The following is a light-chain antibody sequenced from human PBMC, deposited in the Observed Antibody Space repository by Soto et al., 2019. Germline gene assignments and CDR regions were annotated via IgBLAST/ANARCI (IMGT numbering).Light chain of an antibody. CDR2: GAS. Sequence: ETVMTQSPATLSVSPGEGATLSCGASQSVGSNLVWYQQKPGQVPRVLIYGASTRAPGLAARFSGSGSGTEFTLTISSLQSEDFAVYYCQQYNNWPWTFGQGTKVEIK. V-gene: IGKV3-15*01. CDR1: QSVGSN. CDR3: QQYNNWPWT. J-gene: IGKJ1*01.